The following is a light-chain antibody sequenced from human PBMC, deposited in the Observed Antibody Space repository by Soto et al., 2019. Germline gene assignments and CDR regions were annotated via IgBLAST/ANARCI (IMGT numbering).Light chain of an antibody. V-gene: IGKV3D-15*01. CDR3: QQFHISRT. CDR2: GAS. CDR1: QSVSSN. Sequence: EIVMTQSPATLSVSPGERPTLSCRASQSVSSNLAWYQQKPGQDPXXLFYGASSRATGIPDRFIGSGSGTEFTLTITGLEPEDFAVYYCQQFHISRTFGQGTKVDIK. J-gene: IGKJ1*01.